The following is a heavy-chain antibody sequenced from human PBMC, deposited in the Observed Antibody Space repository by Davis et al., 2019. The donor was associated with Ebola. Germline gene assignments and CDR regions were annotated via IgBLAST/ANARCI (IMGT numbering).Heavy chain of an antibody. CDR1: GFTFSSYS. Sequence: PGGSLRLSCAASGFTFSSYSMNWVRQAPGKGLEWVSSISSSSSYTYYADSVKGRFTISRDNAKNSLYLQMNSLRAEDTAVYYCATQELGRTLYSDYWGLGTLVTVSS. J-gene: IGHJ4*02. CDR3: ATQELGRTLYSDY. CDR2: ISSSSSYT. V-gene: IGHV3-21*01. D-gene: IGHD7-27*01.